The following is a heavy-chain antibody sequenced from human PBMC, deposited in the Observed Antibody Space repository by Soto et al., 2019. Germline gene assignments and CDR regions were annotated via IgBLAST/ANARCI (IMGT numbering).Heavy chain of an antibody. J-gene: IGHJ5*02. V-gene: IGHV3-23*01. Sequence: PGGSLRLSCATSGLTFNNYAMTWVRQAPGKGLEWVSSISGSGGSTYYADSVKGRFTISRDNSKNTLFLQMNSLRAEDTAVYYCAKDQVPYPNRSWYSRFDPWGQGTLVTVSS. CDR2: ISGSGGST. CDR3: AKDQVPYPNRSWYSRFDP. CDR1: GLTFNNYA. D-gene: IGHD1-26*01.